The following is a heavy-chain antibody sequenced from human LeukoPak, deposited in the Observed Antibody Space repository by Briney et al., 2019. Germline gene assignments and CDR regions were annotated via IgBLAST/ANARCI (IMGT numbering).Heavy chain of an antibody. J-gene: IGHJ4*02. CDR2: INHSGST. CDR1: GGSFSGYY. D-gene: IGHD3-16*02. V-gene: IGHV4-34*01. CDR3: ARGHSGFGSYHLYYFDY. Sequence: SETLSLTCAVYGGSFSGYYWSWIRQPPGKGLEWIGEINHSGSTNYNPSLKSRVTISVDTSKNQFSLKLSSVTAADTAVYYCARGHSGFGSYHLYYFDYWGQGTLVTVSS.